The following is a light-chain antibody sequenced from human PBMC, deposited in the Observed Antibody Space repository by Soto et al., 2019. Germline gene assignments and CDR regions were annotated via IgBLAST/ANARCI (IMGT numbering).Light chain of an antibody. CDR2: YDS. V-gene: IGLV3-21*04. J-gene: IGLJ3*02. CDR1: NIGSKS. Sequence: SYELTQPPSVSVAPGKTARITCGGNNIGSKSVHWYQQKPGQAPVLVIYYDSDRPSGIPERFSGSNSENTATLTISRVEAGDEADYYCQVWDSSSDHPVFGGGTQLTV. CDR3: QVWDSSSDHPV.